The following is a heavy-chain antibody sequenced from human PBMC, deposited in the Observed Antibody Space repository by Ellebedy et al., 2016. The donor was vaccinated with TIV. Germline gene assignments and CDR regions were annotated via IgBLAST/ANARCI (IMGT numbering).Heavy chain of an antibody. Sequence: SETLSLTXTVSGGSISSSSYYWGWIRQPPGKGLEWIGSIYYSGSTYYNPSLKSRVTISVDTSKNQFSLKLSSVTAADTAVYYCASPGPAFDYWGQGTLVTVSS. CDR3: ASPGPAFDY. J-gene: IGHJ4*02. V-gene: IGHV4-39*07. CDR2: IYYSGST. CDR1: GGSISSSSYY.